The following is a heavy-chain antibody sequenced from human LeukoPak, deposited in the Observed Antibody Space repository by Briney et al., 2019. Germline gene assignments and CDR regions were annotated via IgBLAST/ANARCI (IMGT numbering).Heavy chain of an antibody. CDR2: IIPILGIA. J-gene: IGHJ4*02. V-gene: IGHV1-69*04. CDR1: GGTFSSYA. CDR3: ARVTGMGDFDY. Sequence: SVKVSCKASGGTFSSYAISWVRQAPGQGLEWMGRIIPILGIANYAQKFQGRVTITADKSTGTAYMELSSLRSEDTAVYYCARVTGMGDFDYWGQGTLVTVSS. D-gene: IGHD2-8*01.